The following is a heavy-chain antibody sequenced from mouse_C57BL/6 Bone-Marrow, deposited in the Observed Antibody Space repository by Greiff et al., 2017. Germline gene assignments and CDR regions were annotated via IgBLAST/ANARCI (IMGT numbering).Heavy chain of an antibody. J-gene: IGHJ2*01. CDR1: GFTFSSYA. V-gene: IGHV5-4*01. Sequence: EVKLMESGGGLVKPGGSLKLSCAASGFTFSSYAMSWVRQTPEKRLEWVATISDGGSYTYYPDNVKGRFTISRDNAKNNLYLQMSHLKSEDTAMYYCARDPTTVVAPYFDYWGQGTTLTVSS. CDR2: ISDGGSYT. CDR3: ARDPTTVVAPYFDY. D-gene: IGHD1-1*01.